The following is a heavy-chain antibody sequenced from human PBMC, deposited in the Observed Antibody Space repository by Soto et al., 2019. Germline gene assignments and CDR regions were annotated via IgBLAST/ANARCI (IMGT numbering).Heavy chain of an antibody. D-gene: IGHD5-12*01. CDR1: GFTFSSYS. Sequence: EVQLVESGGGLVKPGGSLRLSCAASGFTFSSYSMNWVRQAPGKGLEWVSSISSSSSYIYYADSVKGRFTISRDNAKNSLYLQMNSLRAEDKAVYYCAKKGNIVGTPDMDVWGKGTTVTVSS. CDR2: ISSSSSYI. CDR3: AKKGNIVGTPDMDV. V-gene: IGHV3-21*01. J-gene: IGHJ6*03.